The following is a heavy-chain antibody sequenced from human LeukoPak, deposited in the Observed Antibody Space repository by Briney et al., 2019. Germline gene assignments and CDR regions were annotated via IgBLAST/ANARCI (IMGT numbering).Heavy chain of an antibody. J-gene: IGHJ4*02. Sequence: SETLSLTCTVSGGSIRGYFWTWIRQPPGKGLEWIGYIYYSGSTNYNPSLKSRVTIAVDTSKNQFSLRLNSVTAADTAVYYCAMAYSSSWYYFDYWGQGTLVTVSS. CDR3: AMAYSSSWYYFDY. D-gene: IGHD6-13*01. CDR2: IYYSGST. CDR1: GGSIRGYF. V-gene: IGHV4-59*01.